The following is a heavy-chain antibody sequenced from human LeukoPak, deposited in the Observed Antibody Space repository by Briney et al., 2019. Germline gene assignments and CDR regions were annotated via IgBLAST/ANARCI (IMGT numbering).Heavy chain of an antibody. CDR3: TRDLSATARAYDY. CDR2: IAISGTYI. J-gene: IGHJ4*02. V-gene: IGHV3-21*01. CDR1: GFILSDHN. Sequence: GGSLRLSCAASGFILSDHNMNWVRQAPGKGLEWVSFIAISGTYITYADSVKGRFTISRDNAKNSLYLQMNSLRAEDTAVYYWTRDLSATARAYDYWGQGTLVTVSS. D-gene: IGHD1-26*01.